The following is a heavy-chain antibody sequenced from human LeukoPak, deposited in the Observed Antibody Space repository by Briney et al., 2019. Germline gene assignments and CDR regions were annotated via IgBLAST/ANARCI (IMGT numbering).Heavy chain of an antibody. V-gene: IGHV3-30*02. D-gene: IGHD3-10*01. Sequence: PGGSLRLSCAASGFSFSDYGMHWVRQAPGEGVEWVAFIRYDGSNKYCADSVRGRFTVSRDNSKNTLYLQMNSLGAEDTAVYYCAGGYEYGSGRRHHDAFDIWGQGTMVTVSS. CDR2: IRYDGSNK. J-gene: IGHJ3*02. CDR3: AGGYEYGSGRRHHDAFDI. CDR1: GFSFSDYG.